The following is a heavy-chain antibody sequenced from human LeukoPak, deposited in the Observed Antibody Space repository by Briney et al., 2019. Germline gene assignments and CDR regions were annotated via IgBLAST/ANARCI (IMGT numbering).Heavy chain of an antibody. J-gene: IGHJ4*02. CDR3: AREYCSGWYD. D-gene: IGHD6-19*01. CDR2: IKQDGSEK. Sequence: PGGSLRLSCAASGVSFSSYWMSWVRQAPGKGLEWVANIKQDGSEKYYADSVKGRTTTSRNTAKNSLYLQMNRLGDEDTAVYYCAREYCSGWYDWGQGTLVTVSS. CDR1: GVSFSSYW. V-gene: IGHV3-7*01.